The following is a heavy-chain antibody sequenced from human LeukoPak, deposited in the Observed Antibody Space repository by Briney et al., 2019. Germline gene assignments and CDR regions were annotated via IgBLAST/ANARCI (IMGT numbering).Heavy chain of an antibody. CDR2: IYHSGST. J-gene: IGHJ4*02. CDR3: ARFYVDTAPHFDY. V-gene: IGHV4-38-2*02. CDR1: GYSISSGHY. D-gene: IGHD5-18*01. Sequence: SETLSLTCTVSGYSISSGHYWGRTRPPPGKGLEWIGSIYHSGSTYYNPSLKSRVTISVDTSKNQFSLKLSSVTAADTAVYYCARFYVDTAPHFDYWGQGTLVTVSS.